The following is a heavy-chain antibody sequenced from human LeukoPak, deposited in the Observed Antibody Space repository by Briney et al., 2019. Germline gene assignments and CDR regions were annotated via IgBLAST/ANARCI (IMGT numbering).Heavy chain of an antibody. D-gene: IGHD4-17*01. CDR3: AKDAVFGDYEWVFDY. J-gene: IGHJ4*02. CDR1: GFTVSSNY. CDR2: TYSGGST. Sequence: GGSLRLSCAASGFTVSSNYMSWVRQAPGKGLEWVSVTYSGGSTYYADSVKGRFTISRDNSKNTLYLQMNSLRAEDTAVYYCAKDAVFGDYEWVFDYWGQGTLVTVSS. V-gene: IGHV3-53*05.